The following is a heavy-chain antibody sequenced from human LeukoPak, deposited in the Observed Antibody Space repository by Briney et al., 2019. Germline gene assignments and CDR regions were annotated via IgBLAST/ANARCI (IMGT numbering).Heavy chain of an antibody. CDR1: GFTFSSYA. Sequence: GGSLRLSCAASGFTFSSYAMSWVRQAPGKGLEWVSAITGSGGSTYYADSVKGLFTISRDNSKTSLYLQMNSLRAEATAVYYCAKDGHDYGDYFGYWGQGTLVTVSS. CDR3: AKDGHDYGDYFGY. D-gene: IGHD4-17*01. V-gene: IGHV3-23*01. CDR2: ITGSGGST. J-gene: IGHJ4*02.